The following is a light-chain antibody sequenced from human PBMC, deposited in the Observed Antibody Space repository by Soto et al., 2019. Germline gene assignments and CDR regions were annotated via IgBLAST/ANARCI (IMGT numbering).Light chain of an antibody. Sequence: QSVLTHPASVSGPPGQSITISCTGTSSDVGAYDFVSWYQQHPDKAPKLMIYEVSNRPSGVSNRFSGSKSVNTATLTISGLQAEDEADYYCSSYTSSSTRVFGTGTKVTVL. CDR3: SSYTSSSTRV. CDR1: SSDVGAYDF. CDR2: EVS. J-gene: IGLJ1*01. V-gene: IGLV2-14*03.